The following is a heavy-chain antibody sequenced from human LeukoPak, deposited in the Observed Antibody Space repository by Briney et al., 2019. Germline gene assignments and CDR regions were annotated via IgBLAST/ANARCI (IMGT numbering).Heavy chain of an antibody. CDR2: ISGSGGST. V-gene: IGHV3-23*01. Sequence: GGSLRLSCAASGFTFSSYAMSWVRQAPGKGLEWVSAISGSGGSTYYADSVKGRFTISRDNSKNTLYLQMNSLRAEDTAVYYCAKEYYYDSSGDPPTPDYWGQGTLVTVSS. CDR3: AKEYYYDSSGDPPTPDY. J-gene: IGHJ4*02. CDR1: GFTFSSYA. D-gene: IGHD3-22*01.